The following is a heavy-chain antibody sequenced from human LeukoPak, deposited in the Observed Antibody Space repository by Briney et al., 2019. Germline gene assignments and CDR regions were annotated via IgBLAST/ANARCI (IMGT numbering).Heavy chain of an antibody. CDR3: ARDRGTKLWSTL. D-gene: IGHD3-10*01. CDR2: IIPILGIA. CDR1: GGTFSSYT. V-gene: IGHV1-69*04. Sequence: SVKVSCKASGGTFSSYTISWVRQAPGQGLEWMGRIIPILGIANYAQKFQGRVTITADKSTSTAYMELSGLRSEDTAVYYCARDRGTKLWSTLWGQGTLVTVSS. J-gene: IGHJ4*02.